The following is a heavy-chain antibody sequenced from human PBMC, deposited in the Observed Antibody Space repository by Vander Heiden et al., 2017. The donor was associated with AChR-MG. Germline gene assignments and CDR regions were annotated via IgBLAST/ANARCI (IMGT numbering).Heavy chain of an antibody. CDR3: ARDYSYGPTDY. V-gene: IGHV1-8*01. CDR2: MNQNSGNT. CDR1: GYTFTSYD. D-gene: IGHD5-18*01. Sequence: QVQLVQSGAEVMKPGASVKVSCKASGYTFTSYDINGVRQVTGQWLQWMGWMNQNSGNTGYAQKFQGRVTMTRNTSISTAYMERSRLRSEDTAVYYCARDYSYGPTDYWGQGTLVTVSS. J-gene: IGHJ4*02.